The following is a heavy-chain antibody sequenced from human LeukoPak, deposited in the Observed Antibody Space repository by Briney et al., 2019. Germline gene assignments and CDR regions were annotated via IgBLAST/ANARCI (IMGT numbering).Heavy chain of an antibody. CDR2: ISAYNGNT. V-gene: IGHV1-18*01. Sequence: ASVRVSCKASGYSFSAYTVSWVRQAPGQGLEWMGWISAYNGNTNYAQKLQGRVTMTTDTSTSTAYMELRSLRSDDTAVYYCARDLGIVVEYYFDYWGQGTLVTVSS. D-gene: IGHD2-15*01. J-gene: IGHJ4*02. CDR3: ARDLGIVVEYYFDY. CDR1: GYSFSAYT.